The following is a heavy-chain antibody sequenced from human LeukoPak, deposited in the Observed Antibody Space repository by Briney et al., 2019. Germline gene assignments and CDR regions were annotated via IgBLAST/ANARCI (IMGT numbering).Heavy chain of an antibody. V-gene: IGHV4-39*01. CDR1: GGSISSGTYY. J-gene: IGHJ5*02. Sequence: PSETLSLTCTVSGGSISSGTYYWAWLRQSPGKGLEWIGSIYNSASTYYNPSFKSRVTLSVDTSRNQFSLNVRSVTAADTGMYYCATNKTMMTTAGLFDPWGQGTLVIVSS. D-gene: IGHD4-17*01. CDR3: ATNKTMMTTAGLFDP. CDR2: IYNSAST.